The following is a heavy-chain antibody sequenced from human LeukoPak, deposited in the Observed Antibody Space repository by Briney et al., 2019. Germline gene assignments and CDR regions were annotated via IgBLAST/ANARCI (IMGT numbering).Heavy chain of an antibody. CDR1: GGSISSYY. CDR2: IYTSGST. V-gene: IGHV4-4*07. CDR3: ARDLISYYYDSSGYSQAAYYFDY. J-gene: IGHJ4*02. D-gene: IGHD3-22*01. Sequence: SETLSLTCTVSGGSISSYYWSWIRQHAGKGLEWIGRIYTSGSTNYNTSLKSRVTMSVDTSKNQFSLKLSSVTAADTAVYYCARDLISYYYDSSGYSQAAYYFDYWGQGTLVTVSS.